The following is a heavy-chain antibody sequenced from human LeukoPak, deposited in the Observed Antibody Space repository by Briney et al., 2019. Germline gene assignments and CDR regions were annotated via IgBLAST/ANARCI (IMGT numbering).Heavy chain of an antibody. D-gene: IGHD1-26*01. CDR1: GYTLTELS. J-gene: IGHJ3*02. V-gene: IGHV1-24*01. CDR3: ARDVISGSYSDAFDI. CDR2: IDPEDGET. Sequence: ASVKVSCKVSGYTLTELSMHWVRQAPGKGLEWMGGIDPEDGETIYAQKFQGRVTMTEDTSTDTAYMELSSLRSEDTAVYYCARDVISGSYSDAFDIWGQGTMVTVSS.